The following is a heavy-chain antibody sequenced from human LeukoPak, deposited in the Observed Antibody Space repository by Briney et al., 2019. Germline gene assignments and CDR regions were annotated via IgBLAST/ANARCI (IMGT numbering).Heavy chain of an antibody. Sequence: GGSLRLSCAASGLILRSYAMSWVRQAPGKGLEWVSAISGSGGSTYYADSMKGRFTISRDNAKNTVYLQMNSLRVEDTAVYFCAKDPSESYNYGYFDYWGQGTLVTVSS. CDR2: ISGSGGST. V-gene: IGHV3-23*01. CDR1: GLILRSYA. D-gene: IGHD3-10*01. J-gene: IGHJ4*02. CDR3: AKDPSESYNYGYFDY.